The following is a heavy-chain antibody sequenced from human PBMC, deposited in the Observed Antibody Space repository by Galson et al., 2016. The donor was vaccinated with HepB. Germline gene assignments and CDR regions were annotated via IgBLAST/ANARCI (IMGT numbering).Heavy chain of an antibody. D-gene: IGHD1-1*01. Sequence: SVRVSCKASGYTFSHFRVHWVRQAPGQGLEWMGRVTPNSGAADYAQNLQGRVTMATDSSVNTVYLVLNSLTTYDTAVYFCTRENWYFDYWGQGTPVIVST. V-gene: IGHV1-2*06. CDR1: GYTFSHFR. J-gene: IGHJ4*02. CDR3: TRENWYFDY. CDR2: VTPNSGAA.